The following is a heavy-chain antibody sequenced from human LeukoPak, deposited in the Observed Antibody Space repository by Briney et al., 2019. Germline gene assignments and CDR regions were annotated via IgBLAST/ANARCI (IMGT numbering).Heavy chain of an antibody. J-gene: IGHJ4*02. Sequence: NPGGSLRLSCAASGFTFSSYSMNWVRQAPGKGLEWVSSISSSSSYIYYADSVKGRFTISRDNAKNSLYLQMNSLRAEDTAVYYCARDPHDYGGNRPRDWGQGTLVTVSS. CDR1: GFTFSSYS. CDR3: ARDPHDYGGNRPRD. D-gene: IGHD4-23*01. V-gene: IGHV3-21*01. CDR2: ISSSSSYI.